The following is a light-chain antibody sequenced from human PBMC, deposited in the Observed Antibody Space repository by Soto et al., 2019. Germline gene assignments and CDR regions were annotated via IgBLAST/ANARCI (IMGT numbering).Light chain of an antibody. J-gene: IGKJ2*01. Sequence: EIVMTQSPATLSVSPGERATLSCRASQSVSSNLAWSQQKPGQAPRLLIYGASTRATGIPARFSGSGSGTEFTLTISSLQPDDFATYYCQQYSGYSPYTFGQGTKLEI. CDR1: QSVSSN. CDR3: QQYSGYSPYT. V-gene: IGKV3-15*01. CDR2: GAS.